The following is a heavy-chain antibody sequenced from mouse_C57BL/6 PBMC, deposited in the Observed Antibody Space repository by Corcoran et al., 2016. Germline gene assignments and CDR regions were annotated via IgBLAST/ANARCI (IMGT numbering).Heavy chain of an antibody. Sequence: EVKLQQSGPELVKPGASVKISCKGSGYTFTDYYMNWVKQSHGKSLEWIGDINPNNGGTSYNQKFKGKATLTVDKSSSTAYMELRSLTSEDSAVYYCARERRAMDYWGQGTSVTVSS. CDR3: ARERRAMDY. CDR1: GYTFTDYY. V-gene: IGHV1-26*01. J-gene: IGHJ4*01. CDR2: INPNNGGT.